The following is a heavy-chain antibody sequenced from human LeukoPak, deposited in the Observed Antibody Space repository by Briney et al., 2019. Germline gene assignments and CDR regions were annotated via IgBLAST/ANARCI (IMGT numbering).Heavy chain of an antibody. CDR2: INWNGGST. D-gene: IGHD6-19*01. CDR1: GFTFDDHG. J-gene: IGHJ4*02. Sequence: GGSLRVSCAASGFTFDDHGMSWVRQAPGKGLEWVSGINWNGGSTGYADSVKGRFTISRDNAKNSLYLQMNSLKTEDTAVYYCTCGYSSDTDYWGQGTLVTVSS. CDR3: TCGYSSDTDY. V-gene: IGHV3-20*04.